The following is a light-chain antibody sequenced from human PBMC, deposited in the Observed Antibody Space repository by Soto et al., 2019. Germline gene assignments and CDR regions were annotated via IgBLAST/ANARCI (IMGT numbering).Light chain of an antibody. Sequence: EIVLTQSPGTLSLSPGERATLSCRASQYVSSSYLAWYQQKPGQAPRLLIYLASSRATGIPDKFSGSGSGKDFTLTISRLEPEDVAVYYCQQYGSSPGTVGQGTKLEIK. CDR2: LAS. CDR1: QYVSSSY. J-gene: IGKJ2*02. CDR3: QQYGSSPGT. V-gene: IGKV3-20*01.